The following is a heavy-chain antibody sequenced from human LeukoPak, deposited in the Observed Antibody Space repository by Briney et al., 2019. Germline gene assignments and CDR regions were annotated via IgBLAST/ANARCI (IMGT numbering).Heavy chain of an antibody. CDR2: TDTSGNYI. Sequence: GGSLRLSCEASGFTFSNYGMNWVRQAPGKGLERVSFTDTSGNYIYYGDSVKGRFTISRDNARNLLFLQMNGLRAEDTAVDYCARGRSITLLRGVAMSDGFDIWGQGAMVAVSS. V-gene: IGHV3-21*06. CDR1: GFTFSNYG. D-gene: IGHD3-10*01. CDR3: ARGRSITLLRGVAMSDGFDI. J-gene: IGHJ3*02.